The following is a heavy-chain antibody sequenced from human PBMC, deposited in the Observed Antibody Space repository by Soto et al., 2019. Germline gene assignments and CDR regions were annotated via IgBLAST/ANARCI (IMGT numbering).Heavy chain of an antibody. D-gene: IGHD2-2*01. J-gene: IGHJ3*02. CDR2: ISGSGGST. V-gene: IGHV3-23*01. CDR1: GFTFSSYA. Sequence: EVQLLESGGGLVQPGGSLRLSCAASGFTFSSYAMSWVRQAPGKGLEWVSAISGSGGSTYYADSVKGRFTISRDNSKNTLYLQMNSLRAEDTDVYYCAKDLEGWWDPLLPPNDAFDIWGQGTVVTGTS. CDR3: AKDLEGWWDPLLPPNDAFDI.